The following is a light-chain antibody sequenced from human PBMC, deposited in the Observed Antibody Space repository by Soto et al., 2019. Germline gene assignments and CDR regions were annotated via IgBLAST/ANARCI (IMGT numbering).Light chain of an antibody. V-gene: IGKV3-15*01. CDR2: GAS. J-gene: IGKJ4*01. CDR1: QRVVIS. CDR3: QKYNNWPVA. Sequence: IVMTQSPATLSLSPWARATLSFRASQRVVISMAWYHQKPGQPPRLLIYGASTRAAGVPVRFSGSGSGTEFTLTISSLQSEDSAVYYCQKYNNWPVAFGGGNKGDIK.